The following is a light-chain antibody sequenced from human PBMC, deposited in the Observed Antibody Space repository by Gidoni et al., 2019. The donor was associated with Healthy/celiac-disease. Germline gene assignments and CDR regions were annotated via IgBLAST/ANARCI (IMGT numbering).Light chain of an antibody. Sequence: SYELTQPPSVSVSPGQTASITCSGDKLGDKYACWYQQKPGQSPVLVIDKYSKRPSGIPERFPGSNSGNTDTLTISGTQAMDEADYDCQAWDSSTYVVFGGGTKLTVL. V-gene: IGLV3-1*01. CDR3: QAWDSSTYVV. J-gene: IGLJ2*01. CDR2: KYS. CDR1: KLGDKY.